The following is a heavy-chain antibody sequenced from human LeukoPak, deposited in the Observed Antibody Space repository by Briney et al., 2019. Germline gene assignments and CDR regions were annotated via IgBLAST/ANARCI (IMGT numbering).Heavy chain of an antibody. CDR2: IWYDGSNK. D-gene: IGHD2-8*01. CDR3: ARDLRVYAMSPMALRY. J-gene: IGHJ4*02. V-gene: IGHV3-33*01. CDR1: GFTFSSYG. Sequence: SGGSLRLSCAASGFTFSSYGMHWVRQAPGKGLEWVAVIWYDGSNKYYADSVKGRFTISRDNSKNTLYLQMNSLRAEDTAVYYCARDLRVYAMSPMALRYWGQGTLVTVSS.